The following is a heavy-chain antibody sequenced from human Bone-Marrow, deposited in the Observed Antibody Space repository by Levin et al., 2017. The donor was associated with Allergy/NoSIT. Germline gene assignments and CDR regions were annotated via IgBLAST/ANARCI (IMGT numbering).Heavy chain of an antibody. D-gene: IGHD3-10*01. CDR2: IQSNGKT. Sequence: LSLTCAASGFTFSTYWMHWVRQAPGKGLVWVSRIQSNGKTNYAASVKGRFTISRDNAKNTLYLQMNSLTVEDTAVYYCARDRFYSDSGSNFSWFDPWGQGTLVTVSS. CDR1: GFTFSTYW. V-gene: IGHV3-74*01. CDR3: ARDRFYSDSGSNFSWFDP. J-gene: IGHJ5*02.